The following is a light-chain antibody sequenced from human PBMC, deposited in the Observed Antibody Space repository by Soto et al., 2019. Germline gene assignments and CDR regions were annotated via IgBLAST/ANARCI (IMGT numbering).Light chain of an antibody. CDR1: QGISSY. CDR2: AAS. V-gene: IGKV1-8*01. CDR3: QQYYSYPLFT. J-gene: IGKJ3*01. Sequence: AIRMTQSPSSFSASTGDRVTITCRASQGISSYLACYQQKPGKAPKLLIYAASTLQSGVPSRFSGSGSGTDFTLTISCLQSEDFATYYCQQYYSYPLFTFGPGTKVDIK.